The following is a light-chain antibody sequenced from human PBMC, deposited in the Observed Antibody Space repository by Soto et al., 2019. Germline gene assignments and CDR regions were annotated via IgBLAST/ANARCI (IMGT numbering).Light chain of an antibody. J-gene: IGKJ5*01. CDR1: QSVSSY. CDR3: QQRSNWPSIT. Sequence: EIVLTQSPATLSLSPGQSATLSCRASQSVSSYLAWYQQKPGQAPRLLIYDASNRATGIPARFSGSGSGTDFTLTINSLEPEDSAVYYCQQRSNWPSITFGQGTRLDIK. V-gene: IGKV3-11*01. CDR2: DAS.